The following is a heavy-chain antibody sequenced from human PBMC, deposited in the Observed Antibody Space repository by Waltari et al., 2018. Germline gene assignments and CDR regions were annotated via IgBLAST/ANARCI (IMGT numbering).Heavy chain of an antibody. CDR2: INTDTGHP. Sequence: QVQLVQSGSEVKKPGASVKVSCKASGYAFNTYALNWVRQAPGQGLQWMGWINTDTGHPTDAPGFTGRVFLSLYTSVTTTFLQISDLRAEDTAVYFCARDHTIYGDYSSDLWGQGALVTVSS. CDR3: ARDHTIYGDYSSDL. CDR1: GYAFNTYA. D-gene: IGHD4-17*01. V-gene: IGHV7-4-1*02. J-gene: IGHJ4*02.